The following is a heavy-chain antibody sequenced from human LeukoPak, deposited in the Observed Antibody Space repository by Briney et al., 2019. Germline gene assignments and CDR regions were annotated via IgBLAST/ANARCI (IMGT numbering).Heavy chain of an antibody. CDR3: AKDLDNGSGSWGVDY. CDR1: GFTFDDYA. Sequence: PGRSLRLSCAASGFTFDDYAMHWVRQAPGKGLEWVSGISWNSGSIGYADSVKGRFTISRDNAKNSLYLQMNSLRAEDTALYYCAKDLDNGSGSWGVDYWGQGTLVTVSS. J-gene: IGHJ4*02. V-gene: IGHV3-9*01. CDR2: ISWNSGSI. D-gene: IGHD3-10*01.